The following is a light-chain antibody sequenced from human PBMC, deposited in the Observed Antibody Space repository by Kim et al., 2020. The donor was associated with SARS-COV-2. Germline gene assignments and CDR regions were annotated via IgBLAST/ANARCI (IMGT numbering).Light chain of an antibody. Sequence: PGETATFSCRASESVDSSKLAWYQQKPGQAPRLLIFGASSRATGIPDRFSGSGSGTDFTLTISRVEPEDFAVYYCQQFGGSPPITFGQGTRLEIK. CDR1: ESVDSSK. V-gene: IGKV3-20*01. J-gene: IGKJ5*01. CDR2: GAS. CDR3: QQFGGSPPIT.